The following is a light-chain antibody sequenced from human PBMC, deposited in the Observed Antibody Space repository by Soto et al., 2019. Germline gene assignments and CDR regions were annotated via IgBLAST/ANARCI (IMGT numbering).Light chain of an antibody. CDR1: QGISSW. CDR3: QQYNSYSEA. V-gene: IGKV1D-16*01. CDR2: AAP. J-gene: IGKJ1*01. Sequence: DIQMTQSPSSVSASVGGRVTITCRASQGISSWVAWYQQKPGKAPKLLIYAAPTLQSGAPSRFSGSGSGTEFALTISSLQPDDFATYYCQQYNSYSEAFGQGTKVDIK.